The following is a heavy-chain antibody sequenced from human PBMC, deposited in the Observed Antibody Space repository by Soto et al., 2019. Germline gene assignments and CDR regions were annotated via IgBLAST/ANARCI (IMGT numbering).Heavy chain of an antibody. Sequence: QVQLQESGPGLVKPSQTLSLTCTVSGGSIGSGDYYWSWIRQPPGKGLEWVGYIYYSGSIYYNPSLKSRVTIPVDTSKNQFSLKLSPVTAADAAVYYCARGGYCSGGSCYSWVWFDPWGQGTLVTVSS. J-gene: IGHJ5*02. D-gene: IGHD2-15*01. CDR1: GGSIGSGDYY. CDR3: ARGGYCSGGSCYSWVWFDP. V-gene: IGHV4-30-4*01. CDR2: IYYSGSI.